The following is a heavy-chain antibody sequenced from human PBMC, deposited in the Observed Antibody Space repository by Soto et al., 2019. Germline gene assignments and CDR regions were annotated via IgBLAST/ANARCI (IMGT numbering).Heavy chain of an antibody. D-gene: IGHD3-22*01. CDR3: ARGYYDSSGYRGAFDI. Sequence: GLEWMGIINPSGGSTSYAQKFQGRVTMTRDTSTSTVYMELSSLRSEDTAVYYCARGYYDSSGYRGAFDIWGKGTMVIVSS. CDR2: INPSGGST. J-gene: IGHJ3*02. V-gene: IGHV1-46*03.